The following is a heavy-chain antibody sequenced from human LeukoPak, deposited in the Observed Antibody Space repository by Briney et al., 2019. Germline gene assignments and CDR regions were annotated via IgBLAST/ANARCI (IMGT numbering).Heavy chain of an antibody. CDR3: ARDRGTIVVVPAALGMDV. V-gene: IGHV1-2*02. CDR2: INPNSGGT. D-gene: IGHD2-2*01. CDR1: GYTFTGYY. Sequence: ASVKVSCKASGYTFTGYYMHWVRQAPGQGLEWMGWINPNSGGTNYAQKFQGRVTMTRDTSISTAYMELSRLRSDDTAVYYCARDRGTIVVVPAALGMDVWGKGTTVTVSS. J-gene: IGHJ6*03.